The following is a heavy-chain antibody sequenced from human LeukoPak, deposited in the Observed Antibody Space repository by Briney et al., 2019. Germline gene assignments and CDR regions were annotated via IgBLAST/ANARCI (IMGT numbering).Heavy chain of an antibody. D-gene: IGHD3-22*01. Sequence: ASVKVSCKASGYTFTSYGISWVRQAPGHGLEWMGGIIPIYATTNYAQKFQGRVTITADRSTSTAYMELSSLRSDDSAVYYCARGYFYDSSAYYSIAYDAFDIWGQGTMVTVSS. CDR2: IIPIYATT. V-gene: IGHV1-69*06. CDR3: ARGYFYDSSAYYSIAYDAFDI. CDR1: GYTFTSYG. J-gene: IGHJ3*02.